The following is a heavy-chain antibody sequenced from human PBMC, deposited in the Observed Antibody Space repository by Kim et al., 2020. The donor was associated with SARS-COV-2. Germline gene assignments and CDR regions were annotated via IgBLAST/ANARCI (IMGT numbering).Heavy chain of an antibody. CDR2: ISWNSGSI. J-gene: IGHJ4*02. V-gene: IGHV3-9*01. CDR3: AKDSRTEIAAARN. CDR1: GFTFDDYA. Sequence: GGSLRLSCAASGFTFDDYAMHWVRQAPGKGLEWVSGISWNSGSIGYADSVKGRFTISRDNAKNSLYLQMNSLRAEDTALYYCAKDSRTEIAAARNWGQGTLVTVSS. D-gene: IGHD6-13*01.